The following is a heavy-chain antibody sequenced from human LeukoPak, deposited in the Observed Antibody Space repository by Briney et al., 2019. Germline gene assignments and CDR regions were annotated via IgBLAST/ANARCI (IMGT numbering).Heavy chain of an antibody. CDR3: ARDLRYCSSTSCPFDY. J-gene: IGHJ4*02. V-gene: IGHV3-21*01. Sequence: GGSLRLSCAASGFTFSSYSMNWVRQAPGKGLEWVSFVGSSSTFIYYADSVKGRFTISRDNAKNSLFLQMNSLRAEDTAVYYCARDLRYCSSTSCPFDYWGQGTLVTVSS. D-gene: IGHD2-2*01. CDR2: VGSSSTFI. CDR1: GFTFSSYS.